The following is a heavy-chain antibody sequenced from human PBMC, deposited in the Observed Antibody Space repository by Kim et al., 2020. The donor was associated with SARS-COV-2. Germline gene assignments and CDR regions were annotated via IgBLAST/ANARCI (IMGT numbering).Heavy chain of an antibody. D-gene: IGHD6-19*01. J-gene: IGHJ4*02. CDR1: GGSVSSGNYY. CDR2: IYYSGST. Sequence: SETLSLTCTVSGGSVSSGNYYWSWIRQPPGKGLEWIGYIYYSGSTNYNPSLKSRVTISVDTSKNQFSLKLSSVTAADTAVYYCAREDSSGWHWGQGTLVTVSS. CDR3: AREDSSGWH. V-gene: IGHV4-61*01.